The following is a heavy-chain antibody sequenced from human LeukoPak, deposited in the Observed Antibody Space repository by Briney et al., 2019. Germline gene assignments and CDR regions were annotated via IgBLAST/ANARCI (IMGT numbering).Heavy chain of an antibody. D-gene: IGHD2-2*01. V-gene: IGHV3-7*04. CDR1: GFTFSSYW. Sequence: GGSLRLSCAASGFTFSSYWMTWVRQAPGKGLEWVANIKQDGTERYYVDSVRGRFTISRDNAKNSLYLQMTSLRAKDTAVYYCARGGLVGFCRGTSRYSWFDPWGQGTLVSVSS. CDR2: IKQDGTER. CDR3: ARGGLVGFCRGTSRYSWFDP. J-gene: IGHJ5*02.